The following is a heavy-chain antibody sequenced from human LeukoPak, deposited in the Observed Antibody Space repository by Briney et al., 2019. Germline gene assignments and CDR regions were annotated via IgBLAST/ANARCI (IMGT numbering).Heavy chain of an antibody. V-gene: IGHV3-23*01. CDR2: ISGSGGST. J-gene: IGHJ4*02. Sequence: TGGSLRLSCAASGFTFSSYAMSWVRQAPGKGLEWVSAISGSGGSTYYADSVKGRFTISRDNARNSLYLQMNTLRPEDTAVYYCARDINFWSGFDYWGQGTLVTVSS. CDR1: GFTFSSYA. D-gene: IGHD3-3*01. CDR3: ARDINFWSGFDY.